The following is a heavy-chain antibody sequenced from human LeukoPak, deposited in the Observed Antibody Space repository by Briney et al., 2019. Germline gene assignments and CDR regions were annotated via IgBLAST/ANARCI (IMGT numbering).Heavy chain of an antibody. D-gene: IGHD7-27*01. V-gene: IGHV3-21*06. CDR1: AFTFSTDS. CDR2: ISSNSRYI. Sequence: GGSLRLSCVVSAFTFSTDSMNWVRQAPGKGLEWVSSISSNSRYIYYADSVKGRFTISRDNAKNSLYLQKNSLRAEDTAVYYCARSLTGDLDWFDPWGQGTLVTVS. CDR3: ARSLTGDLDWFDP. J-gene: IGHJ5*02.